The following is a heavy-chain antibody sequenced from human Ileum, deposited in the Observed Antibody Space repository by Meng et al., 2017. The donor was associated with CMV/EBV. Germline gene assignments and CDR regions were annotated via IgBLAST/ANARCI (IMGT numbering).Heavy chain of an antibody. CDR2: MTGTSDYT. CDR1: GFSVSSYG. J-gene: IGHJ4*02. Sequence: SGFSVSSYGRNWVGQAPGKGLEWVASMTGTSDYTYYGDSVRGRFNISRDKSKNTLYLQMDSLRAEDTAIYYCAKSPRWGDFWNLGDYWGQGTLVTVSS. CDR3: AKSPRWGDFWNLGDY. V-gene: IGHV3-23*01. D-gene: IGHD3-3*01.